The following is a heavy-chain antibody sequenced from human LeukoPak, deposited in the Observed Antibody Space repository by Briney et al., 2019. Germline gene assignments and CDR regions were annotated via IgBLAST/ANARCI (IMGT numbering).Heavy chain of an antibody. CDR1: GFKFFIYW. Sequence: GESLMISCKGAGFKFFIYWIGWVRQMPGKGLEWMGNIYPGDSDIRYNPSFQGQVTISADKSINTAYLQWSSLYASHTAMYYCARREYCSGTSCPIDYWGQGTLVTVSS. CDR2: IYPGDSDI. CDR3: ARREYCSGTSCPIDY. J-gene: IGHJ4*02. D-gene: IGHD2-2*01. V-gene: IGHV5-51*01.